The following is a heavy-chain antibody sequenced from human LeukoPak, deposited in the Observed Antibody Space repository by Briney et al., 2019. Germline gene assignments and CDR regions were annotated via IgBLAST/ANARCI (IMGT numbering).Heavy chain of an antibody. D-gene: IGHD1-14*01. CDR3: ARGVTVDY. Sequence: SETLSLTCAVSGGSISSSNWWSWVRQPPGKGLEWIGEINHSGSTNYNPSLKSRVTISVDTSKNQFSLKLSSVTAADTAVYYCARGVTVDYWGQGTLVTVSS. CDR1: GGSISSSNW. J-gene: IGHJ4*02. V-gene: IGHV4-4*02. CDR2: INHSGST.